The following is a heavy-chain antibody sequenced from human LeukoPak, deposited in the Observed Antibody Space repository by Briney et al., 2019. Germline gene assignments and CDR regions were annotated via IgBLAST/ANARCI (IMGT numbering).Heavy chain of an antibody. CDR2: ISGSGGST. Sequence: PGGSLRLSCAASGFTFSSFAMSWVRQAPGKGLEWVSAISGSGGSTFYADSVKGRFTISRDNSKNTLFLQMNGLRAEDTAVYYCAKDSSCSGSSCNVGSWGQGTMVTVSS. D-gene: IGHD2-2*01. CDR3: AKDSSCSGSSCNVGS. CDR1: GFTFSSFA. V-gene: IGHV3-23*01. J-gene: IGHJ3*01.